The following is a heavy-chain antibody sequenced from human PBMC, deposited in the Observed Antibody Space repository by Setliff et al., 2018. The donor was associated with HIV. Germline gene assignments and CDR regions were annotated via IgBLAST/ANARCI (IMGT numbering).Heavy chain of an antibody. CDR1: GGSISGASYY. CDR3: ASTDNTGYKIDY. V-gene: IGHV4-61*02. D-gene: IGHD3-10*01. Sequence: SETLSLTCTVSGGSISGASYYWAWIRQPAGKGLEWIGRVFSSGGTDYNDSLRSRVTIAIDTSKNQFSLKLSSVTAADTAVYYCASTDNTGYKIDYWGQGALVTVSS. J-gene: IGHJ4*01. CDR2: VFSSGGT.